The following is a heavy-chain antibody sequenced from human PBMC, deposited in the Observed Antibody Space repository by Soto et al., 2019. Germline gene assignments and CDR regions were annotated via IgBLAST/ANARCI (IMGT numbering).Heavy chain of an antibody. CDR1: GGSISSGGYS. V-gene: IGHV4-30-2*01. D-gene: IGHD3-16*01. CDR3: WGGGGLTPDH. Sequence: QLQLQESGSGLVKPSQTLSLTCAVSGGSISSGGYSWSWIRQPPGKGLEWIGYIYHSGSTYYNPAPKGRGTITVGRSKKQVPPKLSPGDGAGTGGEYLWGGGGLTPDHRGQGTLVTVSS. J-gene: IGHJ4*02. CDR2: IYHSGST.